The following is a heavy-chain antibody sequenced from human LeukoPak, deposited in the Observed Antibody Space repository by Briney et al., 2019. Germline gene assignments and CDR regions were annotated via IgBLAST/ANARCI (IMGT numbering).Heavy chain of an antibody. CDR3: ARGEGYCSSTSCSPDTPFDY. CDR1: GFTFSSYS. CDR2: ISSSSSSTI. J-gene: IGHJ4*02. D-gene: IGHD2-2*01. Sequence: PGGSLRLSGAASGFTFSSYSMTWVRQAPGKGREWVSYISSSSSSTIYYADSVKGRFTISRDNAKNSLYLQMNSLRDEDTAVYYCARGEGYCSSTSCSPDTPFDYWGQGTLVTVSS. V-gene: IGHV3-48*02.